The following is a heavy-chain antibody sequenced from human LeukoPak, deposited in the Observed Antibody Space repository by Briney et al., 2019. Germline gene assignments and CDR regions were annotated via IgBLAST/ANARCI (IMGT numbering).Heavy chain of an antibody. J-gene: IGHJ6*02. Sequence: ASVKVSCKASRYTFTSYYMHWVRQAPGQGLEWMGIINPSGGSTSYAQKFQGRVTMTRDTSTSTVYMELSSLRSEDTAVYYCARSVMITFGGVGGMDVWGQGTTVTVSS. V-gene: IGHV1-46*01. CDR3: ARSVMITFGGVGGMDV. CDR1: RYTFTSYY. CDR2: INPSGGST. D-gene: IGHD3-16*01.